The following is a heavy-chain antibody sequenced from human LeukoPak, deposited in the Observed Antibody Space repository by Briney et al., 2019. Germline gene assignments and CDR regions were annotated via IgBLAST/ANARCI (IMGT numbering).Heavy chain of an antibody. CDR3: AKDIRELTQNGVATDAFDI. Sequence: PGGSLRLSCAASGFTFSSYAMSWVRQAPGKGLEWVSAISGSGGSTYYADSVKGRFTISRDNSKNTLYLQMNSLRAEDTAVYYCAKDIRELTQNGVATDAFDIWGQGTMVTVSS. D-gene: IGHD5-12*01. V-gene: IGHV3-23*01. J-gene: IGHJ3*02. CDR1: GFTFSSYA. CDR2: ISGSGGST.